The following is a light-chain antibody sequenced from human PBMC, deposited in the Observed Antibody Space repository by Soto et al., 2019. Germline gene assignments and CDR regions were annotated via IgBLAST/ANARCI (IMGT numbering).Light chain of an antibody. V-gene: IGLV1-44*01. CDR1: NSNIGADYA. Sequence: QSVLTQPPSVSGAPGQRVTISCTGSNSNIGADYAVHWYQQLPGTAPKLLIYSNNQRPSGVPDRFSGSKSGTSASLAISGLQSEDEADYYCAAWDDSLNGPVFGGGTKLTVL. J-gene: IGLJ3*02. CDR2: SNN. CDR3: AAWDDSLNGPV.